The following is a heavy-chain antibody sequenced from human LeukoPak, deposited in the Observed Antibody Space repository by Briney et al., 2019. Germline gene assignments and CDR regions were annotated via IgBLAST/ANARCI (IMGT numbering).Heavy chain of an antibody. CDR3: ARASKVATEFDY. Sequence: GRSLRLSCAASGFTFSSYAMHWVRQAPGKGLEWVAVISYDGSNKYYADSVKGRFTISRDNSKNTLYLRMNSLGAEDTAVYYCARASKVATEFDYWGQGALVTVSS. CDR2: ISYDGSNK. D-gene: IGHD5-12*01. V-gene: IGHV3-30*04. CDR1: GFTFSSYA. J-gene: IGHJ4*02.